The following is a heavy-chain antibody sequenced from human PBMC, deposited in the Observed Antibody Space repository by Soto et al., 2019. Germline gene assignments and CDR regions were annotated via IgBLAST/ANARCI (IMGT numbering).Heavy chain of an antibody. CDR3: STGSYDVLTGRDY. CDR1: GISLSKAW. V-gene: IGHV3-15*01. J-gene: IGHJ4*02. D-gene: IGHD3-9*01. CDR2: IKANNDGGTT. Sequence: GRSLRLSGVASGISLSKAWMSWVLLPPGKGLEWIGLIKANNDGGTTNYAAPVKGRFTISRDDSTNTLHLQMNSLKTEDTAVYSCSTGSYDVLTGRDYWGQGTLVTVSS.